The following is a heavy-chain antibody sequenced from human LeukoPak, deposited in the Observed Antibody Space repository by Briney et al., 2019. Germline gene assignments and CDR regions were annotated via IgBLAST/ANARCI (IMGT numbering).Heavy chain of an antibody. J-gene: IGHJ5*02. D-gene: IGHD3-10*01. CDR2: ISGSGDNT. V-gene: IGHV3-23*01. Sequence: GGSLRLSCAASGFTFSSYGMSWVRQAPGKGLEWVSAISGSGDNTYYADSVKGRFTISRDNSKKKLYLQMNSLRAEDTAVYYCAKGYYGSGTYGWFDPWGQGTLVTVSS. CDR1: GFTFSSYG. CDR3: AKGYYGSGTYGWFDP.